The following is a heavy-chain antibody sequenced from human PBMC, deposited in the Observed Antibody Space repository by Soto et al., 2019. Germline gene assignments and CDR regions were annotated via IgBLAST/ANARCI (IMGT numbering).Heavy chain of an antibody. CDR3: ARLGYCSSTSCEDDFDY. V-gene: IGHV4-59*01. CDR2: IYYSGST. D-gene: IGHD2-2*01. J-gene: IGHJ4*02. CDR1: GGSISSYY. Sequence: QVQLQESGPGLVKPSETLSLTCTVSGGSISSYYWSWIRQPPGKGLEWIGYIYYSGSTNYNPSLKSRVTISVDTSKNQFSLKLSSVTAADTAVYYCARLGYCSSTSCEDDFDYWGQGTLVTVSS.